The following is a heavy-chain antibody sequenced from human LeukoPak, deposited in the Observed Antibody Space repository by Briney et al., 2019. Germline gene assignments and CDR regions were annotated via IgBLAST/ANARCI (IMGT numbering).Heavy chain of an antibody. D-gene: IGHD3-10*01. V-gene: IGHV4-59*01. Sequence: SETLSLTCTVSGGSISSYYWSWIRQPPGKGLEWIGYIYYSGSTNYNPSLKSRVTISVDTSKNQFPLKLSSVTAADTAVYYCARMGVGELPGLDWGQGTLVTVSS. J-gene: IGHJ4*02. CDR3: ARMGVGELPGLD. CDR1: GGSISSYY. CDR2: IYYSGST.